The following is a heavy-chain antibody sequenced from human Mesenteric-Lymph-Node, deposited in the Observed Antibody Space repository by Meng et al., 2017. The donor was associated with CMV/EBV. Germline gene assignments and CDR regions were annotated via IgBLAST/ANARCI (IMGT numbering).Heavy chain of an antibody. CDR2: IKQDGSEK. D-gene: IGHD6-13*01. CDR3: AKVAIAAAGGVDY. V-gene: IGHV3-7*01. J-gene: IGHJ4*02. Sequence: GESLKISCVASGFIFSSYWMSWVRQAPGKGLEWVANIKQDGSEKYYVDSVKGRFTISRDNSKNTLYLQMNSLRAEDTAVYYCAKVAIAAAGGVDYWGQGTLVTVSS. CDR1: GFIFSSYW.